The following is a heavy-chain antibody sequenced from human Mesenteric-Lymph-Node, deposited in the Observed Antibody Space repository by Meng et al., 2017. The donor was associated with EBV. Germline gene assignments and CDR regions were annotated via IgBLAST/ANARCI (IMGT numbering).Heavy chain of an antibody. CDR1: GFALRLNGGG. J-gene: IGHJ4*02. CDR2: IYWDDDK. Sequence: TLSVSGSSFVKSSRAPRRTCSSSGFALRLNGGGAVWIRQAPGKAMESLVLIYWDDDKRFRPSLKGSLTITKEISKNQCILTMINMDPVDPATFYCTHISGGGNSGFLDYWGQGTLVTVSS. D-gene: IGHD4-23*01. V-gene: IGHV2-5*02. CDR3: THISGGGNSGFLDY.